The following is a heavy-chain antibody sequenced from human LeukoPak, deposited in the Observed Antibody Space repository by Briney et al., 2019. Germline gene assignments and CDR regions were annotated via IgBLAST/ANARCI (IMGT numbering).Heavy chain of an antibody. CDR2: IYSGGST. CDR1: GFTFSSYA. V-gene: IGHV3-66*01. J-gene: IGHJ4*02. D-gene: IGHD2-2*02. Sequence: GGSLRLSCAASGFTFSSYAMSWVRQAPGKGLEWVSVIYSGGSTFYADSVKGRFTISRDNSKNTLFLQLNSLRAEDTAVYYCARVFVYTGRGDLDYWGQGTLVTVSS. CDR3: ARVFVYTGRGDLDY.